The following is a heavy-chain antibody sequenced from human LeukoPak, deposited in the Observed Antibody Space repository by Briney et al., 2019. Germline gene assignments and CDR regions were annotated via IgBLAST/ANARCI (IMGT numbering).Heavy chain of an antibody. V-gene: IGHV1-2*02. J-gene: IGHJ4*02. CDR2: INPNSGGT. D-gene: IGHD2-15*01. Sequence: GASVKVSCKASGYTFTGYYMHWVRQAPGQGLEWMRWINPNSGGTNYAQKFQGRVTMTRNTSISTAYMELSSLRSEDTAVYYCARGVVVAATIDDYWGQGTLVTVSS. CDR3: ARGVVVAATIDDY. CDR1: GYTFTGYY.